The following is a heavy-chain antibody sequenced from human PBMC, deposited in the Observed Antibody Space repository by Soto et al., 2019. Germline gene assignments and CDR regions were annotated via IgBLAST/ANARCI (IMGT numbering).Heavy chain of an antibody. CDR1: GFIFDDYT. CDR3: ARGTTSGWFFSFDH. J-gene: IGHJ4*02. CDR2: ISWNRGDI. Sequence: PGGSLRLSCAASGFIFDDYTMHWVRQAPGKGLEWVSAISWNRGDIKYADSVRGRFTISRDNAKNTLYLQMNSLRAEDTALYYCARGTTSGWFFSFDHWGQGTLVTVSS. D-gene: IGHD6-19*01. V-gene: IGHV3-9*01.